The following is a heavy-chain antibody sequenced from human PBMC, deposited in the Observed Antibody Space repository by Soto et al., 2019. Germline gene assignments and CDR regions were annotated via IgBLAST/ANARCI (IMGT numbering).Heavy chain of an antibody. V-gene: IGHV3-23*01. Sequence: EVQLLESGGGLVQPGGSLRLSCAASGFTFSSYAMSWVRQAPGKGLEWVSAISGSGGSTYYADSVKGRFNISRDNSKNTLYLQMNSLRAAAKAIYYCAKVSGYEYYYYGMDVWGQGTTVTVS. J-gene: IGHJ6*02. CDR2: ISGSGGST. CDR1: GFTFSSYA. CDR3: AKVSGYEYYYYGMDV. D-gene: IGHD5-12*01.